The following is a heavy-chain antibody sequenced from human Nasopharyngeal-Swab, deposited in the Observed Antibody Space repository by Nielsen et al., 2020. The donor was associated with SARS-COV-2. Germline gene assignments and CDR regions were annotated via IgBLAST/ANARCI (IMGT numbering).Heavy chain of an antibody. CDR2: MNPNSGNT. CDR3: ARSYSSGWLRGNWFDP. CDR1: GYTFITYD. D-gene: IGHD6-19*01. V-gene: IGHV1-8*01. Sequence: ASVKVSCKASGYTFITYDINWVRQAPGQGLEGMGWMNPNSGNTGYAHKLQGRVTITRNTSISTAYMELSSLLSDDTAVYYCARSYSSGWLRGNWFDPWGQGTLVTVSS. J-gene: IGHJ5*02.